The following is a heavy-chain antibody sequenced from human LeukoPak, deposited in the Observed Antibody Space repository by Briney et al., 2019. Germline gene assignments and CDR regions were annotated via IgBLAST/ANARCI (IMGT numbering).Heavy chain of an antibody. D-gene: IGHD3-10*01. J-gene: IGHJ6*02. CDR1: GGSLSSHY. V-gene: IGHV4-4*07. CDR2: IYTSGSA. Sequence: PSDTLSLPCTVSGGSLSSHYGSWTRPPAGKGLEWIGRIYTSGSANYNPSLKSRVTMSVDTSKNQFSLKLSSVTAADTAVYYCARAPYYYGSGTRSYYYGMDVWGQGTTVTVSS. CDR3: ARAPYYYGSGTRSYYYGMDV.